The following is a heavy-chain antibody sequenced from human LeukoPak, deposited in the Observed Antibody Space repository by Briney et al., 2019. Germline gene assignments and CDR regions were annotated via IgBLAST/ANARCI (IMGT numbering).Heavy chain of an antibody. CDR1: GFTFSSYA. V-gene: IGHV3-23*01. J-gene: IGHJ4*02. Sequence: PGVSLRLSCAASGFTFSSYAMSWVRQAPGKGPEWVSTISGSGDITYYADSVKGRFSISRDNSKNTLYLQMNSLRAEDTALYYCAKDLGYSDYWGQGTLVTVSS. CDR2: ISGSGDIT. CDR3: AKDLGYSDY.